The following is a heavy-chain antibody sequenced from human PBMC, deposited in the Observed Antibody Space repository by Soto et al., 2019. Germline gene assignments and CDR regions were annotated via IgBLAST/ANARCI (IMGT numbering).Heavy chain of an antibody. J-gene: IGHJ5*02. D-gene: IGHD3-10*01. CDR2: ISGYNGYT. CDR3: ARVGYYYGSGSYLFDP. V-gene: IGHV1-18*01. Sequence: QVQLVQSGGEVKKPGASVKVSGKASGYTFTSHSISWVRRAPGEGLEWVGWISGYNGYTNYAQNFKGRVTMTTDASTSTAYMALRSLRPEDTAVYYCARVGYYYGSGSYLFDPWGQGTLVTVSS. CDR1: GYTFTSHS.